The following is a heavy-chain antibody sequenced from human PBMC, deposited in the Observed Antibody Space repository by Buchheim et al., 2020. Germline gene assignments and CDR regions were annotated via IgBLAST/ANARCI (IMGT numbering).Heavy chain of an antibody. V-gene: IGHV4-59*01. J-gene: IGHJ6*02. D-gene: IGHD2-8*01. CDR2: IYYSGRT. CDR3: ARDRLKCTNGVCFYGMDV. CDR1: GGSISSYY. Sequence: QVQLQESGPGLVKPSETLSLTCTVSGGSISSYYWSWIRQPPGKGLEWIGYIYYSGRTNYNPSLTSRVTISAYTSQHPSSPKLSSVTAADTAVYYCARDRLKCTNGVCFYGMDVWGQGTT.